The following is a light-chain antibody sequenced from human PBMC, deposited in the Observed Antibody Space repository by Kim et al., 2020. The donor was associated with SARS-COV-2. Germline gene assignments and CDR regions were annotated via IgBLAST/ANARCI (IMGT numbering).Light chain of an antibody. CDR3: QVWHSTTDHRV. CDR2: YDN. J-gene: IGLJ3*02. CDR1: NIETKS. V-gene: IGLV3-21*04. Sequence: QGKTATITGGGNNIETKSVHWYQQKPGQAPVVVIYYDNDRPSGIPERFSGSNSGNTATLTISRVEAGDEADYYCQVWHSTTDHRVFGGGTQLTVL.